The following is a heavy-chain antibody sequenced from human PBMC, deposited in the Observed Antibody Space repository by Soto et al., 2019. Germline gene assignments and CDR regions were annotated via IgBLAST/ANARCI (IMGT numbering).Heavy chain of an antibody. CDR3: ARDMRVAAVIYYYYGMDV. J-gene: IGHJ6*02. CDR2: ISSSSSYI. V-gene: IGHV3-21*01. Sequence: GGSLRLSCAASGFTFSSYSMNWVRQAPGKGLEWVSSISSSSSYIYYADSVKGRFTISRDNAKNSLYLQMNSLRAEDTAVYYCARDMRVAAVIYYYYGMDVWGQGTTVTVS. D-gene: IGHD6-13*01. CDR1: GFTFSSYS.